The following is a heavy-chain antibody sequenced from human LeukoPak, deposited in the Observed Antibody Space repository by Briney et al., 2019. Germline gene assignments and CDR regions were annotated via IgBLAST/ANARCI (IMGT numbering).Heavy chain of an antibody. J-gene: IGHJ4*02. D-gene: IGHD6-13*01. CDR3: VRDGPSSWQHFDY. Sequence: SQTLSLTCAISGDSVSSSSDAWNWIRQSPSRGFEWLGRTYYRSNWYTDYAEFVKDRITISPDTSKNQYSLHLSSMTPEDTAVYYCVRDGPSSWQHFDYWGQGILVTVSS. CDR1: GDSVSSSSDA. CDR2: TYYRSNWYT. V-gene: IGHV6-1*01.